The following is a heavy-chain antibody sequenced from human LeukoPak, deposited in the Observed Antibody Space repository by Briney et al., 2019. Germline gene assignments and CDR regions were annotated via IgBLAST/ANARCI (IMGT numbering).Heavy chain of an antibody. V-gene: IGHV3-23*01. CDR2: ISGSGDSI. CDR3: TKLGLLAYCGGDCRGMDV. D-gene: IGHD2-21*02. CDR1: GFTISTNY. Sequence: TGGSLRLSCVISGFTISTNYMNWVRQAPGKGLEWVSVISGSGDSIFYADSVKGRFTISRDNSRSTLYLQMNSLRVEDTAVYYCTKLGLLAYCGGDCRGMDVWGQGTTVTVSS. J-gene: IGHJ6*02.